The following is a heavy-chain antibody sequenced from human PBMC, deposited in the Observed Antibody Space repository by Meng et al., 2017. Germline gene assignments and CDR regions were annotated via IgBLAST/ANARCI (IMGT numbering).Heavy chain of an antibody. V-gene: IGHV1-8*01. CDR1: GYTFTSYD. CDR2: MNPNSGNT. Sequence: QVQLVQSGAEGKKPGASVKVACKASGYTFTSYDINWVRQATGQGLEWMGWMNPNSGNTGYAQKFQGRVTMTRNTSISTAYMELSSLRSEDTAVYYCARGSSSWITNWFDPWGQETLVTVSS. J-gene: IGHJ5*02. D-gene: IGHD6-13*01. CDR3: ARGSSSWITNWFDP.